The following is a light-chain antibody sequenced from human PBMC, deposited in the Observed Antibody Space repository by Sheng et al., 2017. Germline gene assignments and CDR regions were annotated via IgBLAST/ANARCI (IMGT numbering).Light chain of an antibody. CDR3: QQYNGALRT. Sequence: DIQMIQSPSSLSASVGDRVAITCRASQGISNYLAWYQQKPGKVPKLLLSGASTLLPGVPSRFSGSGSGTLFTLTISSLQTEDVATYYCQQYNGALRTFGQGTRV. V-gene: IGKV1-27*01. J-gene: IGKJ1*01. CDR2: GAS. CDR1: QGISNY.